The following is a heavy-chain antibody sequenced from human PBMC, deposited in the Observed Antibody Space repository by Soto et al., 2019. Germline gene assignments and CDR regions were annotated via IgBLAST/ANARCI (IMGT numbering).Heavy chain of an antibody. CDR1: GYSFTSYW. Sequence: PGESLKISCKGSGYSFTSYWIGWVRQMPGKGLEWMGIIYPGDSDTRYSPSFQGQVTISADKSISTAYLQWSSLKASDTAMYYCARRSRGSSAVGNYSYGMDVWGQGTTVTVSS. CDR3: ARRSRGSSAVGNYSYGMDV. V-gene: IGHV5-51*01. D-gene: IGHD6-25*01. CDR2: IYPGDSDT. J-gene: IGHJ6*02.